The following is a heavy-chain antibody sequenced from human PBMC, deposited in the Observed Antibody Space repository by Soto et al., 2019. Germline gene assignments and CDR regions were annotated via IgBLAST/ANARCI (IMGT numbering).Heavy chain of an antibody. Sequence: GGSLRLSCAASGFTVSNNYMNWVRQAPGKGLEWVSIIYSGGSTWYADSVKGRFTISRDNSRNTMYFQMNNLRADDTAVYYCARHNLHSSGHNDYWGQGTLVTVSS. D-gene: IGHD3-22*01. J-gene: IGHJ4*02. CDR3: ARHNLHSSGHNDY. V-gene: IGHV3-66*04. CDR1: GFTVSNNY. CDR2: IYSGGST.